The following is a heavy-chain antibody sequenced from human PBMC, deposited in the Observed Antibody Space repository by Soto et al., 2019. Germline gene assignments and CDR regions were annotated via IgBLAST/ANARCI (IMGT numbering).Heavy chain of an antibody. V-gene: IGHV3-74*01. CDR3: ARGDGDYYDGNGYLGRH. Sequence: GGSLRLSCAASGLTFSSYGMHWVRQAPGRGLEWVSRIKSDGSGTTYADSVKGRLTISRDNAKNTLYLQMNSLRAEDTAVYYCARGDGDYYDGNGYLGRHWGQGTLVTVSS. J-gene: IGHJ4*02. CDR1: GLTFSSYG. CDR2: IKSDGSGT. D-gene: IGHD3-22*01.